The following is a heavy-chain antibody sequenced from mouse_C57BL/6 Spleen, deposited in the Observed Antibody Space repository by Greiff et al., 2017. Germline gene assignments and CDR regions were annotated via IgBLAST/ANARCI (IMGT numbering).Heavy chain of an antibody. CDR3: ARSGAGTLDV. D-gene: IGHD4-1*01. CDR1: GYTFTSYW. V-gene: IGHV1-69*01. Sequence: QVQLQQSGAELVMPGASVKLSCKASGYTFTSYWMHWVKQRPGQGLEWIGEIDPSDSYTNYNQKFKGKSTLTVDKSSSTAYMQLSSLTSEDSAVYYCARSGAGTLDVWGTGTTVTVSS. CDR2: IDPSDSYT. J-gene: IGHJ1*03.